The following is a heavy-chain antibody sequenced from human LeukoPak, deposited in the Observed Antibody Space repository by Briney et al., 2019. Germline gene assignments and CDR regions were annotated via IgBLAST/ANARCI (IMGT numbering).Heavy chain of an antibody. Sequence: SETLSLTCTVSGGSISSYYWSWIRQPPGKGLEWIGYIYYSGSTNYNPSLKSRVTISVDTSKNQFSLKLSSVTAADTAVYYCARDRRTFSYFDLWGRGTLVTVSS. J-gene: IGHJ2*01. V-gene: IGHV4-59*01. CDR1: GGSISSYY. CDR2: IYYSGST. CDR3: ARDRRTFSYFDL.